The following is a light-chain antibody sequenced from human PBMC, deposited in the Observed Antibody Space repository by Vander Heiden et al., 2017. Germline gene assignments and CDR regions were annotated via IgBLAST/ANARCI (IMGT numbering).Light chain of an antibody. CDR2: LGS. Sequence: SPSVLSVAPGEPASISCRSSQSLLHHNGFKYLDWYLQKPGQSPQFQVYLGSIRASGVRDRFSGSGSGSDYTQEISRVVAEDVVVYYCKQALQPPRTFGQGTKVEIK. CDR3: KQALQPPRT. V-gene: IGKV2-28*01. J-gene: IGKJ1*01. CDR1: QSLLHHNGFKY.